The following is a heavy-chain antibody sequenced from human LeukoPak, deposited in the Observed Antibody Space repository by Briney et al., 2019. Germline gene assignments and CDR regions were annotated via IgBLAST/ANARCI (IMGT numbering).Heavy chain of an antibody. V-gene: IGHV4-59*08. J-gene: IGHJ1*01. CDR1: GGSISSYY. D-gene: IGHD2-2*01. Sequence: SETLSLTCTVSGGSISSYYWSWIRQPPGKGLEWIGYIYYSGSTNYNPSLKSRVTISVDTSKNQFSLKLSSVTAADTAVYYCARLWCSSTSCYPEYFQHWGQGTLVTASS. CDR3: ARLWCSSTSCYPEYFQH. CDR2: IYYSGST.